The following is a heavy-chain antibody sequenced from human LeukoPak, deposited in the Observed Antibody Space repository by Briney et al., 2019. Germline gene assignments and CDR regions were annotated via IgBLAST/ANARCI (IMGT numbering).Heavy chain of an antibody. CDR2: IYTSGST. D-gene: IGHD3-3*01. CDR1: GGSISSGSYY. J-gene: IGHJ4*02. Sequence: SETLSLTCTVSGGSISSGSYYWSWIRQPAGKGLEWIGRIYTSGSTNYNPSLKSRVTISVDTSKNQFSLKLSSVTAADTAVYYCARVGLATYYDFWSGRGGYFDYWGQGTLVTVSS. V-gene: IGHV4-61*02. CDR3: ARVGLATYYDFWSGRGGYFDY.